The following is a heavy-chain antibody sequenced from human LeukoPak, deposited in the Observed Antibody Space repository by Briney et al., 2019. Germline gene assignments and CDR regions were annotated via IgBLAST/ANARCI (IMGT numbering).Heavy chain of an antibody. CDR1: GYTFTSYD. CDR2: ISAYNGNT. CDR3: ARLGPTGTTDYYYYMDV. V-gene: IGHV1-18*01. D-gene: IGHD1-7*01. Sequence: ASVKVSCKASGYTFTSYDINWVRQATGQGLEWMGWISAYNGNTNYAQKLQGGVTMTTDTSTSTAYMELRSLRSDDTAVYYCARLGPTGTTDYYYYMDVWGKGTTVTVSS. J-gene: IGHJ6*03.